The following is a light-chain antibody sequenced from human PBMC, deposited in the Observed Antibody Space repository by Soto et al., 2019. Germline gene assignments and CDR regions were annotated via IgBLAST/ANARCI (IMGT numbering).Light chain of an antibody. CDR2: DAS. CDR1: QTISSW. J-gene: IGKJ1*01. CDR3: LQHNSYPLS. V-gene: IGKV1-5*01. Sequence: DIQMTQSPSTLSASLGDRVTITCRASQTISSWLAWYQQKPGKAPKLLIYDASSLESGVPSRFRGSGSGTEFTLTISSLQPEDFETYYCLQHNSYPLSFGQGTKVDIK.